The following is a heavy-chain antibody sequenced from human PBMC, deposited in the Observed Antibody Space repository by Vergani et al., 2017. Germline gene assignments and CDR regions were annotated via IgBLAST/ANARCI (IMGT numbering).Heavy chain of an antibody. CDR2: ISYDGSNK. CDR3: ARDDGISDYDSSSY. Sequence: QVQLVESGGGVVQPGRSLRLSCAASGFTFRSYAMHWVRQAPGKGLEWVAVISYDGSNKYYADSVKGRFTISRDNSKNTLYLQMNSLRAEDTAVYYCARDDGISDYDSSSYWGEGTLVTVSS. D-gene: IGHD3-22*01. V-gene: IGHV3-30-3*01. J-gene: IGHJ4*02. CDR1: GFTFRSYA.